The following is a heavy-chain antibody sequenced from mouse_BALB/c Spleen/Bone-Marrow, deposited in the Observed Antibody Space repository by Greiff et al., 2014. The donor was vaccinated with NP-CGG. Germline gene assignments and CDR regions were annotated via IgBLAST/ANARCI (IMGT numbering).Heavy chain of an antibody. Sequence: VQLVESGPGPGAPSQSLSITCTVSGFSLTSYGVHWVRQPPGKGLEWLGVIWAVGSTNYNSALMSRLGISKDNSKSQVFLKMNSLQTDDTAMYYCARERENDGYYDIDYWGQGTTLTVSS. D-gene: IGHD2-3*01. CDR2: IWAVGST. CDR3: ARERENDGYYDIDY. V-gene: IGHV2-9*02. CDR1: GFSLTSYG. J-gene: IGHJ2*01.